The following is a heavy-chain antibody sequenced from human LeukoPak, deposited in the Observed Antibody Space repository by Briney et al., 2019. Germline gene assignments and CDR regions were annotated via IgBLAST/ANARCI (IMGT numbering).Heavy chain of an antibody. CDR3: ATGLGHYYDY. CDR2: VNSDGSST. V-gene: IGHV3-74*01. CDR1: GISFHNYW. D-gene: IGHD3-22*01. J-gene: IGHJ4*02. Sequence: GGSLRLSXAASGISFHNYWMHWVRQPPGKGLVWVSRVNSDGSSTVYADSVKGRFTISRDNARTTVYLQMSSLRLDDTATYYCATGLGHYYDYWGQGSLVTVSS.